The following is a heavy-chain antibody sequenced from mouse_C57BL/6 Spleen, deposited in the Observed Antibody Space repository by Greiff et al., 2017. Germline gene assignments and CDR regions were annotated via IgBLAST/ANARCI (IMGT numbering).Heavy chain of an antibody. D-gene: IGHD1-1*01. CDR2: IYPGSGST. V-gene: IGHV1-55*01. Sequence: QVQLKQSGAELVKPGASVKMSCKASGYTFTSYWIPWVKQRPGQGLEWIGDIYPGSGSTNYNEKFKSKATLTVDTSSSTAYMQLSSLTSEDSAVYYCAKDLYGSSLFAYWGQGTLVTVSA. J-gene: IGHJ3*01. CDR3: AKDLYGSSLFAY. CDR1: GYTFTSYW.